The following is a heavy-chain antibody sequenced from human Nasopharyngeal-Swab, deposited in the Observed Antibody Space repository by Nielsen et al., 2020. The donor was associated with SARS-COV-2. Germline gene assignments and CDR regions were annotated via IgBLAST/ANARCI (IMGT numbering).Heavy chain of an antibody. V-gene: IGHV1-18*01. J-gene: IGHJ4*02. CDR3: ARVGAMVRGVIIPNPIDY. D-gene: IGHD3-10*01. CDR2: ISAYNGNT. Sequence: ASVKVSCKASGYTFTSYGISWVRQAPGQGLEWMGWISAYNGNTNYAQKLQGRVTMTTDTSTSTAYMELRSLRSDDTAVCYCARVGAMVRGVIIPNPIDYWGQGTLVTVSS. CDR1: GYTFTSYG.